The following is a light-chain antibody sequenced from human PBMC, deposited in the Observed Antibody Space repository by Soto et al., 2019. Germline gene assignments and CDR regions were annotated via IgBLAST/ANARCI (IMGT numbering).Light chain of an antibody. CDR3: QQSYSTSWT. CDR1: QSISSY. J-gene: IGKJ1*01. CDR2: AAS. V-gene: IGKV1-39*01. Sequence: DIQMTQSPSSLSASVGDRVTITCRASQSISSYLNWYQQKPGKAPKLLIYAASNLQSGVPSRFSGSGSGTDFTLTINSLQPEDFATYYCQQSYSTSWTFGQGTRWIS.